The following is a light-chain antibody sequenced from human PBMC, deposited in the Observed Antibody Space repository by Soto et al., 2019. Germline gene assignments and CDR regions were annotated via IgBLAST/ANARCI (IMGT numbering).Light chain of an antibody. CDR3: TSFTSRSTPYV. CDR2: DVT. J-gene: IGLJ1*01. V-gene: IGLV2-14*03. CDR1: SSDVGGYNY. Sequence: ASVSRDDVERSSIISDETSSDVGGYNYVSWYQQLPGKAPQLVIYDVTHRPSGVSDRFSGSRSGNTASLTISGLQAEDQADYYCTSFTSRSTPYVLGTGTKVPVL.